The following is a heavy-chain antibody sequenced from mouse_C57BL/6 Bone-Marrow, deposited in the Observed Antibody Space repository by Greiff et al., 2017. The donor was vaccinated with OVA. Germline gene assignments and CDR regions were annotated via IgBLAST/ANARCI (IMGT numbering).Heavy chain of an antibody. CDR1: GYTFTSYW. V-gene: IGHV1-69*01. CDR3: ARARDPKGYYAMDY. Sequence: QVQLQQPGAELVMPGASVKLSCKASGYTFTSYWMHWVKQRPGQGLEWIGEIDPSDSYTNYNQQFKGKSTLTVDKSSSTAYMQLSSLTSEDSAVYYCARARDPKGYYAMDYWGQGTSVTVSS. CDR2: IDPSDSYT. J-gene: IGHJ4*01. D-gene: IGHD3-3*01.